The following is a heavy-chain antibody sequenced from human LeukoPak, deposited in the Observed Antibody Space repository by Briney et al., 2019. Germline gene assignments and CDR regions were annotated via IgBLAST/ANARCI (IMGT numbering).Heavy chain of an antibody. J-gene: IGHJ4*02. Sequence: GGSLRLSCAASGFTFSSYWMHWVRRAPGKGLVWVSRIDSDGSSTSYADSVKGRFTISRDNAKNTLYLQMNSLRAEDTAVYYCANPGGNYALLGFGYWGQGTLVTVSS. V-gene: IGHV3-74*01. CDR3: ANPGGNYALLGFGY. CDR1: GFTFSSYW. CDR2: IDSDGSST. D-gene: IGHD4-11*01.